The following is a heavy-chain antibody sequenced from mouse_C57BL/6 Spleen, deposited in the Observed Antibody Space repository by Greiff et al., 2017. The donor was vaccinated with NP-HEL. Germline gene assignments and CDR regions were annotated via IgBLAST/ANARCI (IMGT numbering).Heavy chain of an antibody. CDR1: GYTFTSYW. V-gene: IGHV1-64*01. CDR2: IHPNSGST. D-gene: IGHD1-1*01. J-gene: IGHJ4*01. CDR3: ARREGGTAVVGYYAMDY. Sequence: QVQLQQPGAELVKPGASVKLSCKASGYTFTSYWMHWVKQRPGQGLEWIGMIHPNSGSTNYNEKFKSKATLTVDKSSSTAYMQLSSLTSEDSAVYYCARREGGTAVVGYYAMDYWGQGTSVTVSA.